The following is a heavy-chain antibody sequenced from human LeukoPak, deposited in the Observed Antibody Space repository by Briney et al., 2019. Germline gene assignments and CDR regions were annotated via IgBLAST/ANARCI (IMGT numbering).Heavy chain of an antibody. D-gene: IGHD2-15*01. V-gene: IGHV3-21*01. CDR3: ARGRYCSGGSCYGFAALDY. Sequence: PGGSLRLSCAASGFTFSSYEMNWVRQAPGKGLEWVSSISSSSSYIYYADSVKGRFTISRDNAKNSLYLQMNSLRAEDTAVYYCARGRYCSGGSCYGFAALDYWGQGTLVTVSS. CDR1: GFTFSSYE. CDR2: ISSSSSYI. J-gene: IGHJ4*02.